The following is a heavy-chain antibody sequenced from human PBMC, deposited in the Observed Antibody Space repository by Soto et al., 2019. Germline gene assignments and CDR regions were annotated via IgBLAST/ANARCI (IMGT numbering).Heavy chain of an antibody. Sequence: PGESLKISCKGSGYTFTNYWIGWVRQMPGKGLEWMGIIYPGNSDTRYSPSFQGQVTVSADKSISTTYLQWSSLRASDTAMYYCARPTRTHQSVFDYWGHGTLVTVSS. CDR3: ARPTRTHQSVFDY. J-gene: IGHJ4*01. V-gene: IGHV5-51*01. CDR1: GYTFTNYW. CDR2: IYPGNSDT. D-gene: IGHD2-15*01.